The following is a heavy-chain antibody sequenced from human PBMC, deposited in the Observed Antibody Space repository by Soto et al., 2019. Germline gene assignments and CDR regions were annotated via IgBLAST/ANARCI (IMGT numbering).Heavy chain of an antibody. D-gene: IGHD2-2*01. CDR2: VSADGNNK. CDR1: GFTFSSSP. CDR3: ARQDCSSARCYFDY. V-gene: IGHV3-30-3*01. J-gene: IGHJ4*02. Sequence: QVHLVESGGGVVQPGRSLRLSCAASGFTFSSSPMHWVRQAPGKGLDWVAVVSADGNNKYYADSVKGRLTASRDNSKNTLFLQMNSLRSEDTAVYHCARQDCSSARCYFDYWGQGTLVTVSS.